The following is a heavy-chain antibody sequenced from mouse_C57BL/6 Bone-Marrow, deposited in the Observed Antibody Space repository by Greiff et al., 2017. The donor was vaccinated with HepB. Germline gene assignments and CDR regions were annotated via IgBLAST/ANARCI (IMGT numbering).Heavy chain of an antibody. J-gene: IGHJ4*01. Sequence: QVQLQQPGAELVKPGASVKLSCKASGYTFTSYWMHWVKQRPGRGLEWIGRIDPNSGGTKYNEKFKSKATLTVDKHSSTAYMQLSSLTSEDSAVYYCAREVDYGSSYGYAMDYWGQGTSVTVSS. CDR2: IDPNSGGT. CDR1: GYTFTSYW. D-gene: IGHD1-1*01. CDR3: AREVDYGSSYGYAMDY. V-gene: IGHV1-72*01.